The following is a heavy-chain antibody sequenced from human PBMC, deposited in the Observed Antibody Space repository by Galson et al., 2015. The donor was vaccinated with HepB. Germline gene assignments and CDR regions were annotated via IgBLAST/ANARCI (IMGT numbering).Heavy chain of an antibody. Sequence: LRLSCAASGFTVSSNYMSWVRQAPGKGLEWVSVIYSGGSTYYADSVKGRFTISRDNSKNTLYLQMNSLRAEDTAVYYCARDRTDYGDYRHFDYWGQGTLVTVSS. CDR2: IYSGGST. CDR3: ARDRTDYGDYRHFDY. D-gene: IGHD4-17*01. V-gene: IGHV3-53*01. J-gene: IGHJ4*02. CDR1: GFTVSSNY.